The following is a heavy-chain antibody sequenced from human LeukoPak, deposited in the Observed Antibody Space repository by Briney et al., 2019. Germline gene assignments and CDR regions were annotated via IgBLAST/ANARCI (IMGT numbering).Heavy chain of an antibody. Sequence: SVKVSCKASGGTFSSYAISWVRQAPGQGLEWMGRIIPILGIANYAQKLQGRVTMTTDTSTSTAYMELRSLRSDDTAVYYCARVGGHYSSGWYLSVPDYWGQGTLVTVSS. J-gene: IGHJ4*02. V-gene: IGHV1-69*04. CDR3: ARVGGHYSSGWYLSVPDY. CDR2: IIPILGIA. D-gene: IGHD6-19*01. CDR1: GGTFSSYA.